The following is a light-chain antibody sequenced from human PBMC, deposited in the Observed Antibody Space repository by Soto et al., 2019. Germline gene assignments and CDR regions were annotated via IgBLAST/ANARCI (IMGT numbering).Light chain of an antibody. Sequence: DIQMTQSPSSLSASVGDRVTITCRASQSISSYLNWYQQKPGKAPKLLIYAASSLQSGVPSRFSGSGSGTDFTLTISSLQPEDFATYYGQQSYSTPGGFTFVPGTKVDIK. J-gene: IGKJ3*01. V-gene: IGKV1-39*01. CDR3: QQSYSTPGGFT. CDR2: AAS. CDR1: QSISSY.